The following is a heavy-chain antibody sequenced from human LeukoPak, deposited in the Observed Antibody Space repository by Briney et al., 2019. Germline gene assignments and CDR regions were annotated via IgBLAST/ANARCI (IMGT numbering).Heavy chain of an antibody. CDR2: ISAYNGNT. D-gene: IGHD4-17*01. J-gene: IGHJ4*02. V-gene: IGHV1-18*01. CDR3: ARADGVTTAAHY. Sequence: ASVKVSCKASGYTFTNYGISWVRQAPGQGLEWMGWISAYNGNTNYAQNLQGRVTMTTDTSTSTAYMELRSLRFDDTAVYYCARADGVTTAAHYWGQGTLVTVSS. CDR1: GYTFTNYG.